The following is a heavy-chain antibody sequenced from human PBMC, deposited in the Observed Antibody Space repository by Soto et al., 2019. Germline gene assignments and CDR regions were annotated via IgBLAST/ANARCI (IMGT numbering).Heavy chain of an antibody. Sequence: QVQLVESGGGVVQPGRSLRLSCAASGFTFSSYGMHWVRQAPGKGLEWVAVIWYDGSNKYYADSVKGRFTISRDNSKNTLYLQMNSLRAEDTAVYYCARDLAAVACTGNSGYWGQGTLVTVSS. J-gene: IGHJ4*02. CDR1: GFTFSSYG. V-gene: IGHV3-33*01. D-gene: IGHD6-19*01. CDR3: ARDLAAVACTGNSGY. CDR2: IWYDGSNK.